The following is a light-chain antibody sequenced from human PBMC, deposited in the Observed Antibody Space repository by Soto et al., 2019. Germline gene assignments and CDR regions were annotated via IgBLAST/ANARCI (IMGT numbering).Light chain of an antibody. Sequence: QSALNQPPSVSGSPGQSVTISCTGTSSDVGSYNRVSWYQQPPGTAPKLMIYEVSNRPSGVPDRFSGSKSGNTASLTISGLQAEDEADYYCSSYTSSITSVVFGGGTKLTVL. CDR1: SSDVGSYNR. V-gene: IGLV2-18*02. J-gene: IGLJ2*01. CDR3: SSYTSSITSVV. CDR2: EVS.